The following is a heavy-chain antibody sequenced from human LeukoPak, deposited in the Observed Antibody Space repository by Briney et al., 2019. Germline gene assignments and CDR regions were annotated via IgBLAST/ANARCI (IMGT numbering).Heavy chain of an antibody. J-gene: IGHJ6*02. Sequence: ETLSLTCAVYGGSFSGYYWSWVRQAPGKGLEWVSVIYSGGSTYYADSVKGRFTISRDNSKNTLYLQMNSLRAEDTAVYYCARDSGSPGYYGMDVWGQGTTVTVSS. CDR3: ARDSGSPGYYGMDV. V-gene: IGHV3-66*01. D-gene: IGHD3-10*01. CDR1: GGSFSGYY. CDR2: IYSGGST.